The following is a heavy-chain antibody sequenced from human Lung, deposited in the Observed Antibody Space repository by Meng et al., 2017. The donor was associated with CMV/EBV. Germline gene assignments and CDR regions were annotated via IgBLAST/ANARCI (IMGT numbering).Heavy chain of an antibody. Sequence: GESLKISCVVSGFSVRNNYMNWVRQAPGKGLEWVSIIYSGGSISYADPVKGRFTISRDNSKNTLYLQMNNLRAEDTAVYYCARDLRRYFDYWGQGTEVTVSS. V-gene: IGHV3-53*01. CDR3: ARDLRRYFDY. CDR1: GFSVRNNY. CDR2: IYSGGSI. J-gene: IGHJ4*02.